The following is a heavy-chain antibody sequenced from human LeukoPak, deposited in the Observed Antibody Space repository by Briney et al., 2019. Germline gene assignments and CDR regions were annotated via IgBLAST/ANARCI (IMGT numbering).Heavy chain of an antibody. V-gene: IGHV1-69*06. CDR2: IIPIFGTA. CDR3: ARDGLAGTTFDY. CDR1: GGTFSSYA. J-gene: IGHJ4*02. D-gene: IGHD1-1*01. Sequence: GAPVKVSCKASGGTFSSYAISWVRQAPGQGLEWMGGIIPIFGTANYAQKFQGRVTITADKSTSTAYMELSSLRSEDTAVYYCARDGLAGTTFDYWGQGTLVTVSS.